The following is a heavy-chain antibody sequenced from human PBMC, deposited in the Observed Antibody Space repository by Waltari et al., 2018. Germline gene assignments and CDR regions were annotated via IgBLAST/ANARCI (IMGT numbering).Heavy chain of an antibody. CDR2: IKQDGSDK. CDR1: GFSFSSYW. V-gene: IGHV3-7*02. Sequence: EVQLVESGGGLVHPGGSLRLSCAASGFSFSSYWMSWVRQAPGKGLEWVASIKQDGSDKHDMDSVRGRFTISRDNAKKSLYLEMNRLIDDDTAVYYCASVRSGWDFWGQGTLVTVSS. D-gene: IGHD6-19*01. CDR3: ASVRSGWDF. J-gene: IGHJ4*02.